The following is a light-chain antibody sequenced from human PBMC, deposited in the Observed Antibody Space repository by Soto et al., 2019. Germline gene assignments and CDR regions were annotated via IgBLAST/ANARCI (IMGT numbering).Light chain of an antibody. Sequence: EIVLTQSPGSLSLSPGQRATLSCRAIQSVDTTFFAWYQKKPGQDPRLLIYGASKRATGIPDRFSGSGSGTDFTLIISRLEPEDFAVYYCQQYMSSVTFGQGTKVEIK. CDR3: QQYMSSVT. V-gene: IGKV3-20*01. CDR1: QSVDTTF. J-gene: IGKJ1*01. CDR2: GAS.